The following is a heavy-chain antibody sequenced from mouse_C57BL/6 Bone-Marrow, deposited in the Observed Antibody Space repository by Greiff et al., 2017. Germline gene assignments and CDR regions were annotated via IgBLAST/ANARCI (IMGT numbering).Heavy chain of an antibody. CDR3: SYYSNHFAY. J-gene: IGHJ3*01. CDR1: GYTFTDYA. V-gene: IGHV1-67*01. CDR2: ISTYYGDA. Sequence: QVQLQQSGPELVRPGVSVKISCKGSGYTFTDYAMHWVKQSHAKSLEWIGVISTYYGDASYNQKFKDKATMTVDNSSSTAYMDLARLNSEDAAVYYCSYYSNHFAYWGQGTLVTVSA. D-gene: IGHD2-5*01.